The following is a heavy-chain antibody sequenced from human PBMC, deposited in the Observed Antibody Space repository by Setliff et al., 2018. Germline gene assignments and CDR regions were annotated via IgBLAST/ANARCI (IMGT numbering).Heavy chain of an antibody. CDR2: IKQDGSEE. D-gene: IGHD2-2*01. V-gene: IGHV3-7*01. CDR1: GFTFSNAW. Sequence: QPGGSLRLSCAASGFTFSNAWMSWVRQAPGKGLELVANIKQDGSEEYYVDSMKGRFTISRDNAKNSLFLDMKSLTVDDTAVYYCTSSIVVVPATRPHMDVWGKGITVTVSS. CDR3: TSSIVVVPATRPHMDV. J-gene: IGHJ6*03.